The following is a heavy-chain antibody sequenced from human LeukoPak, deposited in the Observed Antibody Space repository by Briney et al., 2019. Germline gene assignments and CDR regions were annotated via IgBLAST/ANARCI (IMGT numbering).Heavy chain of an antibody. CDR2: INHSGST. CDR1: SGTFSGYY. J-gene: IGHJ4*02. V-gene: IGHV4-34*01. D-gene: IGHD3-3*01. Sequence: SETLSLPCAVYSGTFSGYYWSWIRQPPGKGLAWIGEINHSGSTNYHPCRKSRVTISVDTSKNQFSLKLSSVNAADTAVYYCARRPTYYDFWSGYCFDYWGQGTLVTVSP. CDR3: ARRPTYYDFWSGYCFDY.